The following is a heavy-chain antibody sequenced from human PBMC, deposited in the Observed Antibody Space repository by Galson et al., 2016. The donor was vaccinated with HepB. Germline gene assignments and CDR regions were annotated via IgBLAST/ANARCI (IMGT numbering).Heavy chain of an antibody. V-gene: IGHV3-48*02. CDR1: GFTFSSYS. CDR3: AREEAQHGASDF. CDR2: ISSSSSNR. D-gene: IGHD6-13*01. J-gene: IGHJ3*01. Sequence: SLRLSCAASGFTFSSYSMNWVRQAPGKGLEWVSYISSSSSNRIYADSVEGRFIISRDNAKNSLYLQMNSLRDDDTAVYYCAREEAQHGASDFWGQGTMVTVSS.